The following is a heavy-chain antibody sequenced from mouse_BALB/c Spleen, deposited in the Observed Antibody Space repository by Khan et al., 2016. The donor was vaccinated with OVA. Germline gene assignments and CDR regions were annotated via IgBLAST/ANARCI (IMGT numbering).Heavy chain of an antibody. V-gene: IGHV14-1*02. CDR3: ARDGYSPWFAY. J-gene: IGHJ3*01. D-gene: IGHD2-3*01. CDR1: GLKLKGHH. Sequence: EVQPQESGAEPLRPGALGQLFCKASGLKLKGHHMHRVKERPEQGPEWNGWDGSGDGNXIYDPKFQGKASITSDTSSNTAYLQLSSLTSEDTAVYYCARDGYSPWFAYWGQGTLVTVSA. CDR2: DGSGDGNX.